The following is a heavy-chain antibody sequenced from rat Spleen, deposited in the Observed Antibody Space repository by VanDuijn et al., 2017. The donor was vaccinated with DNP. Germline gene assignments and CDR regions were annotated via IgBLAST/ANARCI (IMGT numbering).Heavy chain of an antibody. Sequence: EVQLVGSDGGLVQPGKSLKLSCVASGFTFSDYYMAWVRQAPTKGLEWVATISDDGSSTWYRDSVKGRFTISRDNAKSTLYLQMDSLRSEDTATYYCARHEATEGIDFDYWGQGVMVTVSS. V-gene: IGHV5-29*01. CDR3: ARHEATEGIDFDY. CDR2: ISDDGSST. D-gene: IGHD1-11*01. CDR1: GFTFSDYY. J-gene: IGHJ2*01.